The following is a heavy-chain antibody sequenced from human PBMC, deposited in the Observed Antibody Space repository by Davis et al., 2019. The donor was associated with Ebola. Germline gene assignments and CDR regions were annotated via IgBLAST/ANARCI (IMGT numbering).Heavy chain of an antibody. Sequence: SETLSLTCAVYGGSFSGYYWSWIRQTPEKGLEWIGEINDSGSTNYNPSLKSRVTISVDTSKNQFSLKLNSVTAAGTAVYYCARRAWAPTGWFFDFWGRGTLATVSS. CDR3: ARRAWAPTGWFFDF. J-gene: IGHJ2*01. CDR1: GGSFSGYY. D-gene: IGHD1-26*01. CDR2: INDSGST. V-gene: IGHV4-34*01.